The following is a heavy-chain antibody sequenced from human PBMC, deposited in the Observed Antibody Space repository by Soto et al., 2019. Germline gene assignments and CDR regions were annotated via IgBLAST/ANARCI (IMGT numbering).Heavy chain of an antibody. CDR3: ARPHHTYRRLSDY. Sequence: SEPLCHTWCVAGDSITTNGYYWGRNRQPPGKGLQWIGNVYWTGSTFSHPSLTSRVFISVDTSKNEFSLRLTSVTAADTAVYYCARPHHTYRRLSDYGGPGTRVTVS. J-gene: IGHJ1*01. CDR1: GDSITTNGYY. V-gene: IGHV4-39*01. D-gene: IGHD4-17*01. CDR2: VYWTGST.